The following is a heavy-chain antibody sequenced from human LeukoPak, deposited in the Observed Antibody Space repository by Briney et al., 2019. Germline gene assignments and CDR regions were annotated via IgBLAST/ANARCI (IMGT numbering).Heavy chain of an antibody. Sequence: ASVKVSCKAYGYSFTSYGITWVRQAPGQGLEWMGWISGYNGKRNYAQKIQGRVTMTADTSTSTAYMELRSLRSDDTAMYYCARDRATSGWYQDDYWGQGTQVTVSS. CDR2: ISGYNGKR. CDR3: ARDRATSGWYQDDY. V-gene: IGHV1-18*01. CDR1: GYSFTSYG. J-gene: IGHJ4*02. D-gene: IGHD6-19*01.